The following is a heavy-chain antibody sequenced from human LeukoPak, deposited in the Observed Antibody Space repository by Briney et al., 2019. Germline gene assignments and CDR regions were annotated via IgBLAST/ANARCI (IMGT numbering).Heavy chain of an antibody. J-gene: IGHJ4*02. CDR3: TRGIVATMEFGLTLGY. CDR1: GFTFRDHA. D-gene: IGHD5-12*01. V-gene: IGHV3-49*03. Sequence: GGSLRLSCTASGFTFRDHAMNWFRQAPGKGLEWIGFIRSEAYGGTTEYAASEKGRFTISRDDSESIAYLQINSLKTEDTAVYYCTRGIVATMEFGLTLGYWGQGTLVTVSS. CDR2: IRSEAYGGTT.